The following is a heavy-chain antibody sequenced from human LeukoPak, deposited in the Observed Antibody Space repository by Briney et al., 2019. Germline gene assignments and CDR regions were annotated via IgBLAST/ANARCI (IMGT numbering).Heavy chain of an antibody. CDR1: GGTFSSYA. J-gene: IGHJ6*03. CDR3: ACQIEVGATHRGFYYYMDV. CDR2: IIPMFGTA. D-gene: IGHD1-26*01. Sequence: SVKVSCKASGGTFSSYAISWVRQAPGQGLEWMGGIIPMFGTANYAQKTQGRVTITADKCTSTAYMELSSLRSEDTAVYYCACQIEVGATHRGFYYYMDVWGKGTTVTVSS. V-gene: IGHV1-69*06.